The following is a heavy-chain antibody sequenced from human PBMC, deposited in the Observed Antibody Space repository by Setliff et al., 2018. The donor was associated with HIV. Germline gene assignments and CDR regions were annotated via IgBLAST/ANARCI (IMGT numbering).Heavy chain of an antibody. CDR2: IYSGGST. CDR3: ATTDDSSLSYYFNY. Sequence: PGGSLRLSCAASGFTFSSYEMNWVRQAPGKGLEWVSVIYSGGSTYYADSVKGRFTISRDNSKNTLYLQMNSLRAEDTAVYYCATTDDSSLSYYFNYWGQGTLVTVSS. J-gene: IGHJ4*02. CDR1: GFTFSSYE. D-gene: IGHD3-22*01. V-gene: IGHV3-53*01.